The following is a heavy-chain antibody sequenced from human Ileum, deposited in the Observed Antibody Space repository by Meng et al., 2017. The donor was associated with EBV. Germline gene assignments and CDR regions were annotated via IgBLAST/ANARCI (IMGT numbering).Heavy chain of an antibody. J-gene: IGHJ5*02. V-gene: IGHV4-4*02. CDR2: IYYNTNT. Sequence: QAPRQGPRPGLVKPSGTLSLPCAVSGGSIISNYWGSWVRLPPGKGLEWIGEIYYNTNTNYNPSLKGRVTMSVDTSQNQFSLTLSSVTAADTAVYFCARKFSVVGSTDGWFDPWGQGTLVTVSS. CDR1: GGSIISNYW. CDR3: ARKFSVVGSTDGWFDP. D-gene: IGHD2-8*01.